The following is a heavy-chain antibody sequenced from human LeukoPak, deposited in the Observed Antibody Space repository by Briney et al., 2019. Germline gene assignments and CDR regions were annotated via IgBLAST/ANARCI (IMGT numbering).Heavy chain of an antibody. CDR2: ISSSGSTI. CDR1: GFTFSSYE. CDR3: AKSMDILTGYLWSLDY. J-gene: IGHJ4*02. Sequence: GGSLRLSCAASGFTFSSYEMNWVRQAPGKGLEWVSYISSSGSTIYYADSVKGRFTISRDNSKNTMYLQMNSLRAEDTAVYYCAKSMDILTGYLWSLDYWGQGTLVTVSS. D-gene: IGHD3-9*01. V-gene: IGHV3-48*03.